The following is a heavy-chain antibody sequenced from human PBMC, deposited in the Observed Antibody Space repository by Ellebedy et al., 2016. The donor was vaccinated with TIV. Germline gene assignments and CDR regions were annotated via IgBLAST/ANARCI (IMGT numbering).Heavy chain of an antibody. CDR3: ARRVGLDF. Sequence: GESLKISCVASGFTFGNYWMDWVRQAPGKGLEWVANIKHDESEKYYVNSVKGRLTISRDNAKNSVFLEMNSLRAEDSAVYYCARRVGLDFWGQGTLVTVSS. V-gene: IGHV3-7*03. D-gene: IGHD1-26*01. CDR2: IKHDESEK. CDR1: GFTFGNYW. J-gene: IGHJ4*02.